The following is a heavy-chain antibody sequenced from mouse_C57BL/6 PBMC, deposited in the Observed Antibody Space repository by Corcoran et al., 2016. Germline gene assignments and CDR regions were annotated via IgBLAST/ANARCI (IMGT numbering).Heavy chain of an antibody. CDR3: ATQGGYDYENYAMDY. CDR1: GYTFTTYG. Sequence: QIQLVQSGPELKKPGETVKISCKASGYTFTTYGMSWVKQAPGKGLKWMGWINTYSGVPTYADDFKGRFAFSLETSASTAYLQINNLKNEDTATYFCATQGGYDYENYAMDYWGQGTSVTVSS. CDR2: INTYSGVP. J-gene: IGHJ4*01. V-gene: IGHV9-3*01. D-gene: IGHD2-4*01.